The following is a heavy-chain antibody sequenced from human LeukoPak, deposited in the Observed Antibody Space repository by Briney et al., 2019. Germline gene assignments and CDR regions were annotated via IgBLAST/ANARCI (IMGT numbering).Heavy chain of an antibody. D-gene: IGHD3-22*01. V-gene: IGHV3-7*03. J-gene: IGHJ6*03. CDR2: INQDGSEK. CDR1: GFTSSGYW. CDR3: VKDKTSGSYYYMDV. Sequence: GGSLRLSCAASGFTSSGYWMSWVRQAPGKGLEWVANINQDGSEKYYVDSVKGRFTISRDNAKNSLFLQMNSLRPEDTALYYCVKDKTSGSYYYMDVWGKGTTVTVSS.